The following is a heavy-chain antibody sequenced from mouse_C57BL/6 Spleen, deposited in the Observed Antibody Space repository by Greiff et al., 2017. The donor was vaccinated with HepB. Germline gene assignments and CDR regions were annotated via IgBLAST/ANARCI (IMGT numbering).Heavy chain of an antibody. J-gene: IGHJ2*01. CDR2: IHPNSGST. CDR1: GYTFTSYW. V-gene: IGHV1-64*01. Sequence: QVQLQQPGAELVKPGASVKLSCKASGYTFTSYWMHWVKQRPGQGLEWIGMIHPNSGSTNYNEKFKSKATLTVDKSSSTAYMQLSSLTSEYSAVYYCARPGLRREFDYWGQGTTLTVSS. CDR3: ARPGLRREFDY. D-gene: IGHD2-4*01.